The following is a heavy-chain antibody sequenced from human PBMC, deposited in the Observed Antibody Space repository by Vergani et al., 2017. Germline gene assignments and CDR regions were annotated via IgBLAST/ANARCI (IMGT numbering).Heavy chain of an antibody. Sequence: QVQLQESGPGLVKPSETLSLTCAVSGYSISSGYYWSWIRQPPGKGLEWIGEINHSGSTNYNPSLKSRVTISVDTSKNQFSLKLSSVTAADTAVYYCARVYYYDGLDAFDIWGQGTMVTVSS. J-gene: IGHJ3*02. CDR2: INHSGST. V-gene: IGHV4-38-2*01. D-gene: IGHD3-22*01. CDR3: ARVYYYDGLDAFDI. CDR1: GYSISSGYY.